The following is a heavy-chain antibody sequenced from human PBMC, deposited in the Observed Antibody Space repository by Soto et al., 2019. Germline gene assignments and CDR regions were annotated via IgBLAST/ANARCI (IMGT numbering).Heavy chain of an antibody. J-gene: IGHJ5*02. CDR3: ARPVYNHHYSNYGSWFDP. Sequence: GASVKVSCKASGYTFTSYGISWVRQAPGQGLEWMGWISAYNGNTNYAQKLQGRVTMTTDTSTSTAYMELRSLRSDDTAVYYCARPVYNHHYSNYGSWFDPWGQGTLVTVSS. D-gene: IGHD4-4*01. V-gene: IGHV1-18*01. CDR2: ISAYNGNT. CDR1: GYTFTSYG.